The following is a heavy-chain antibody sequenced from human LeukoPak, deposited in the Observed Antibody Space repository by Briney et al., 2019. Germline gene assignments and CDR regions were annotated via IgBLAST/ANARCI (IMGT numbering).Heavy chain of an antibody. Sequence: SETLSLTCTVSGGSISSGGYYWSWIRQHPGKGLEWIGYIYYSGSTYYNPSLKSRVTISVDTSKNQFSLKLSSVTAADTAVYYCARDHRIAVAGTYYYYGMDVWGQGTTATVSS. CDR3: ARDHRIAVAGTYYYYGMDV. V-gene: IGHV4-31*03. D-gene: IGHD6-19*01. CDR2: IYYSGST. CDR1: GGSISSGGYY. J-gene: IGHJ6*02.